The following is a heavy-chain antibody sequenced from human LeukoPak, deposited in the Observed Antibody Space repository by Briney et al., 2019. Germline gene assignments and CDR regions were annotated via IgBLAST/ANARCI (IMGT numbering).Heavy chain of an antibody. CDR3: ARRATSGNYQMLHFDS. V-gene: IGHV4-31*03. CDR2: IYYSGST. D-gene: IGHD1-7*01. Sequence: TLSLTCTVSGGSISSGGYYWSWIRQHPGKGLEWIGYIYYSGSTYYTPSLKSRVTISVDTSKNQFSLKLSSVTAADTAVYYCARRATSGNYQMLHFDSWGQGILVTVSS. CDR1: GGSISSGGYY. J-gene: IGHJ4*02.